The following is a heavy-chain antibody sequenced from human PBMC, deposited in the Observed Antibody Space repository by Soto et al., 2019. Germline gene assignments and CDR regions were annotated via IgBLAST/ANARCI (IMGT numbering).Heavy chain of an antibody. D-gene: IGHD3-9*01. Sequence: ASVKVSCKASGYTFTSYGISWVRQAPGQGLEWMGWISAYNGNTNYAQKLQGRVTMTTDTSTSTAYMELRSLRSDDTAVYYCARHTSYDILTGQIYYYYYGMDVWGQGTTVTVS. CDR2: ISAYNGNT. V-gene: IGHV1-18*01. CDR3: ARHTSYDILTGQIYYYYYGMDV. CDR1: GYTFTSYG. J-gene: IGHJ6*02.